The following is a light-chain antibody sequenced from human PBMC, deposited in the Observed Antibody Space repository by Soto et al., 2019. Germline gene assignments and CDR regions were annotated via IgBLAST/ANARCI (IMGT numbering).Light chain of an antibody. V-gene: IGKV1-39*01. CDR2: AAS. J-gene: IGKJ4*01. Sequence: DIQMTQSPSSLCASVGDIVTITCRASQSISSYLNWYQQKPGKAPKLLIYAASSLQSGVPSRFSGSGSGTDFTLTISSLQPEDFASYYCQQSYSTPLTSGGGTKVDI. CDR1: QSISSY. CDR3: QQSYSTPLT.